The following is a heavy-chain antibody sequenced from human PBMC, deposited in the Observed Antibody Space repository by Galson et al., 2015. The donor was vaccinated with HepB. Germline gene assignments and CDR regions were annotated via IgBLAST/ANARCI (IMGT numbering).Heavy chain of an antibody. V-gene: IGHV3-23*01. CDR3: VKDTRGGCSEFDCAS. Sequence: SLRLSCAASGFTFKNFAMRWVRQAPRKGLEWVAEISGRGDKTSYAESVKGRFTISRDTLRSTLYLQMSSLRAEDTATYYCVKDTRGGCSEFDCASWGRGTLVTVSS. J-gene: IGHJ4*02. D-gene: IGHD5-12*01. CDR2: ISGRGDKT. CDR1: GFTFKNFA.